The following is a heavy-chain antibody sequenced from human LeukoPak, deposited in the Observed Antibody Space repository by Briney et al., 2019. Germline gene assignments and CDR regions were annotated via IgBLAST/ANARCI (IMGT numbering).Heavy chain of an antibody. D-gene: IGHD6-19*01. CDR3: SRTRRGQIGWTNDY. Sequence: ESGPTLVNPTQTLTLTRTFSGFSLTTSGVGVGWIRQPPGKALEWLALIYWDDDKRYSPSLKSRVTITKDTSKNQVVLTMTNMDPVDTATYYCSRTRRGQIGWTNDYWGQGTLVTVSS. J-gene: IGHJ4*02. V-gene: IGHV2-5*02. CDR1: GFSLTTSGVG. CDR2: IYWDDDK.